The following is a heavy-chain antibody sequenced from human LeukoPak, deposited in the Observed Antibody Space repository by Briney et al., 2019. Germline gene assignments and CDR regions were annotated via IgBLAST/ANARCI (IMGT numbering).Heavy chain of an antibody. J-gene: IGHJ4*02. D-gene: IGHD6-19*01. CDR2: ISWNGARI. Sequence: GGSLRLSCAASGFTFAEYTMHWVRQAPGKGLEWVSLISWNGARIHYGVSVKGRFTISRDNSKNSLYLQMNSLRTEDTALYYCVKDLVAASENVRGWYPMDYWGQGTLVTVSS. V-gene: IGHV3-43*01. CDR3: VKDLVAASENVRGWYPMDY. CDR1: GFTFAEYT.